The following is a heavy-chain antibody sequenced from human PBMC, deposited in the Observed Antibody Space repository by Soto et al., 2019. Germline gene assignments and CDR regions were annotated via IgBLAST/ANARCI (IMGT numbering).Heavy chain of an antibody. V-gene: IGHV4-59*01. CDR2: IYYSGST. D-gene: IGHD4-17*01. CDR3: ARDNGPKGSYYVMDV. Sequence: SETLSLTCTVSGGSISSYYWSWIRQPPGKGLEWIGYIYYSGSTNYNPSLKSRVTISVGTSKNQFSLKLSSVTAADTAVYYCARDNGPKGSYYVMDVGGQGTTVTVPS. CDR1: GGSISSYY. J-gene: IGHJ6*02.